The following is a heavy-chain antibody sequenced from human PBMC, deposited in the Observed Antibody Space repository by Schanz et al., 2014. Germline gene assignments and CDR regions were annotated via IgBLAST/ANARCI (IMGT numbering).Heavy chain of an antibody. V-gene: IGHV3-7*03. CDR1: GFSFVDAW. CDR3: ARENLNWEAFDI. Sequence: EVQLGESGGGLVQPGGSLRLSCAASGFSFVDAWMSWVRQAPGRGLEWVALISYDGSNKHYADSVKGRFTISRDNAKNSLYLEMTSLRGEDTAVYYCARENLNWEAFDIWGQGTVVTVSS. D-gene: IGHD7-27*01. CDR2: ISYDGSNK. J-gene: IGHJ3*02.